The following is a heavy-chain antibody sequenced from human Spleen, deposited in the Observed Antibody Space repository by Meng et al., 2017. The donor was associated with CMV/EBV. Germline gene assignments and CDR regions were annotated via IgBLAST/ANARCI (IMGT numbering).Heavy chain of an antibody. V-gene: IGHV3-30*04. Sequence: GESLKISCAASSFTFSSYAMHWVRQAPGKGLEWVAVISYDGSNKYYADSVKGRFTISRDNSKNTLYLQMSSLRAEDTAVYYCARDRSNIATRAKIDYWGQGPLVTVSS. J-gene: IGHJ4*02. CDR3: ARDRSNIATRAKIDY. D-gene: IGHD6-6*01. CDR1: SFTFSSYA. CDR2: ISYDGSNK.